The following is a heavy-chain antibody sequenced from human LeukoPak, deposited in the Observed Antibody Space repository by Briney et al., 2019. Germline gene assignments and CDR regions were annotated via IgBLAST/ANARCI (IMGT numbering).Heavy chain of an antibody. V-gene: IGHV1-2*02. CDR1: GYTFTGYY. D-gene: IGHD3-9*01. J-gene: IGHJ4*02. CDR2: INPNSGGT. CDR3: ARAQGLTGYSFDY. Sequence: ASVKGSCKASGYTFTGYYMHGGRQAPGQGLEWRGWINPNSGGTNYARKFQGRVTMTRDTSISTAYMELSRLRSDDTAVYYCARAQGLTGYSFDYWGQGTLVTVSS.